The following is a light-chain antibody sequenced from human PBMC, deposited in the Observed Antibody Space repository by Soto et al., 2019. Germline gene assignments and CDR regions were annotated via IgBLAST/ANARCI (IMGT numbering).Light chain of an antibody. CDR3: QHYSTVWA. J-gene: IGKJ1*01. Sequence: DIQMTQSPSTLSGSVGDRVTITCRASQTISSWLAWYQQKPGKAPKLLIYKASTLKSGVPSRFSGSGSGTEFTLTISSLQPEDFATYYCQHYSTVWAFGQGTKVDIK. CDR2: KAS. CDR1: QTISSW. V-gene: IGKV1-5*03.